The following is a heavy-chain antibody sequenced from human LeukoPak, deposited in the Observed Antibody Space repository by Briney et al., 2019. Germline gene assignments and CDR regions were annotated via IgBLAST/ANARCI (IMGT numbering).Heavy chain of an antibody. CDR2: IYSGGST. CDR3: ARDNRYGGNSEYGMDV. V-gene: IGHV3-53*01. J-gene: IGHJ6*02. Sequence: GGSLRLSCAASGFTVSSNYMSWVRQAPGKGLEWVSVIYSGGSTFYADSVKGRFTLSRDNSKNTLYLQMNSLRAEDTAVYYCARDNRYGGNSEYGMDVWGQGTTVTVSS. D-gene: IGHD4-23*01. CDR1: GFTVSSNY.